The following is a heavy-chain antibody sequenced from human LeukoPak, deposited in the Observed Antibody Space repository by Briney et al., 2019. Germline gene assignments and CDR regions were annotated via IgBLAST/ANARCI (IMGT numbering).Heavy chain of an antibody. Sequence: GGSLRLSCAASGFTFSSYSMNWVRQAPGKGLEWVSSISSSSSYIYYADSVKGRFAISRDNAKNSLYLQMNSLRAEDTAVYCCARYFDWSPHYYYGMDVWGKGTTVTVSS. V-gene: IGHV3-21*01. D-gene: IGHD3-9*01. J-gene: IGHJ6*04. CDR2: ISSSSSYI. CDR3: ARYFDWSPHYYYGMDV. CDR1: GFTFSSYS.